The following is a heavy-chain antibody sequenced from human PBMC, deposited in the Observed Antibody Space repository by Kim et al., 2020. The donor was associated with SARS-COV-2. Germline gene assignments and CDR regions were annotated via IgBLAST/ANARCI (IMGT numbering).Heavy chain of an antibody. CDR2: ISGDGGST. Sequence: GGSLRLSCAASGFTFDDYAMHWVRQAPGKGLEWVSLISGDGGSTYYADSVKGRFTISRDNSKNSLYLQMNSLRTEDTALYYCAKDGPHYYYYGSGSYVMENYYYGMDVWGQGTTVTVSS. CDR3: AKDGPHYYYYGSGSYVMENYYYGMDV. CDR1: GFTFDDYA. J-gene: IGHJ6*02. V-gene: IGHV3-43*02. D-gene: IGHD3-10*01.